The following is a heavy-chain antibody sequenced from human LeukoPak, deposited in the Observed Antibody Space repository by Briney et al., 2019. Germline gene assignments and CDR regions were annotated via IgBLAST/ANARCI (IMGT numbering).Heavy chain of an antibody. CDR3: ANKPAGFES. Sequence: GGSLRLSCAASGLSFSTNAMTWVRQAPGKGLEWVSSITSSGDYTYYADSVKGRFTISRGNSKNTLYLQMNSLRVEDTAVYYCANKPAGFESWGQGTLVTVSS. CDR1: GLSFSTNA. J-gene: IGHJ5*01. V-gene: IGHV3-23*01. CDR2: ITSSGDYT. D-gene: IGHD1-14*01.